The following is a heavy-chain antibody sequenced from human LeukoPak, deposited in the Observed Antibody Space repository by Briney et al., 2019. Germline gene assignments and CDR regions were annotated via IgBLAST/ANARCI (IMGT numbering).Heavy chain of an antibody. D-gene: IGHD5-12*01. Sequence: PGGSLRLSCAASGFTFSSYSMNWVRQAPGKGLEWVSSISSSSSYIYYADPVKGRFTISRDNAKNSLYLQMDSLRAEDTAVYYCARVDFRDGSLFDYWGQGTLVTVSS. CDR2: ISSSSSYI. J-gene: IGHJ4*02. CDR1: GFTFSSYS. V-gene: IGHV3-21*01. CDR3: ARVDFRDGSLFDY.